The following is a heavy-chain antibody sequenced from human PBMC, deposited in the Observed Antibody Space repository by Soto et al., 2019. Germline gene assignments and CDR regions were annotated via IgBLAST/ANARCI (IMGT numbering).Heavy chain of an antibody. J-gene: IGHJ4*02. CDR1: GFTFSSYT. Sequence: EVQLLESGGDLVQPGGSLRLSCAASGFTFSSYTMNWVRQAPGQGLEWVSTFVGSTGSTFYADSVKGRFTISRDDSKNTLYLQMNSLRAEDTAVYYCAKRHTTVATPANYFDYWGQGTLVTVSS. D-gene: IGHD1-1*01. CDR3: AKRHTTVATPANYFDY. V-gene: IGHV3-23*01. CDR2: FVGSTGST.